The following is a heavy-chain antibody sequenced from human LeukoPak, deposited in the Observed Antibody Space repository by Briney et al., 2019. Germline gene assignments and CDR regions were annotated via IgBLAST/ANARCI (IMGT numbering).Heavy chain of an antibody. Sequence: SQTLSLTCTVSGGSISSDTCYWSWIRQPAGKGLGWIGRMYNSGSTNYNPSLKSRVSISVDTSNNQFSLRLSSVTASDTAVYYCERERTMVGGADIWGQGTKVTVSS. CDR1: GGSISSDTCY. D-gene: IGHD2-21*01. CDR3: ERERTMVGGADI. CDR2: MYNSGST. V-gene: IGHV4-61*02. J-gene: IGHJ3*02.